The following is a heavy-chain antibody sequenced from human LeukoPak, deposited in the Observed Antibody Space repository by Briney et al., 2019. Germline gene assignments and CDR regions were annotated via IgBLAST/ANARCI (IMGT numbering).Heavy chain of an antibody. J-gene: IGHJ3*02. D-gene: IGHD2-2*02. CDR1: GYTFTGYY. Sequence: GASVKVSCKASGYTFTGYYIHWVRQAPGQGLEWIGWINPNSGGTNYAQKFQGRVTMTRDTSISTAYMELRRLRSDDTAVYYCARDLVVCSSTSCYNSKDAFDIWRQGTVVTVSS. CDR2: INPNSGGT. CDR3: ARDLVVCSSTSCYNSKDAFDI. V-gene: IGHV1-2*02.